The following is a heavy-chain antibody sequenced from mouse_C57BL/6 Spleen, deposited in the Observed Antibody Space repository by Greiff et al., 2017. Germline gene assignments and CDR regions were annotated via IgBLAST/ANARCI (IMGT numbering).Heavy chain of an antibody. D-gene: IGHD2-2*01. CDR2: IDPANGNT. CDR3: ARGVTTRGYAMDY. V-gene: IGHV14-3*01. CDR1: GFNIKNTY. J-gene: IGHJ4*01. Sequence: EVQLQQSVAELVRPGASVKLSCTASGFNIKNTYMPWVKQRPEQGLEWIGRIDPANGNTKYAPKFQGKATITADTSSNTAYLQLSSLTSEDTAIYYCARGVTTRGYAMDYWGQGTSVTVSS.